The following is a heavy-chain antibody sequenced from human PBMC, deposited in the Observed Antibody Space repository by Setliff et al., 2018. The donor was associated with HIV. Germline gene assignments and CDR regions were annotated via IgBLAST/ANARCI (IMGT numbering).Heavy chain of an antibody. CDR3: ARLPGYCSTSSCYGYLDY. D-gene: IGHD2-2*01. Sequence: TGGSLRLSCAASGFTFSSYTINWVRQAPGEGLEWVSSISSSGGYIYYADSVKGRFTIFRDNAKKSVYLELNSLGAEDTAVYYCARLPGYCSTSSCYGYLDYWGQGTLVTVSS. V-gene: IGHV3-21*01. CDR2: ISSSGGYI. J-gene: IGHJ4*02. CDR1: GFTFSSYT.